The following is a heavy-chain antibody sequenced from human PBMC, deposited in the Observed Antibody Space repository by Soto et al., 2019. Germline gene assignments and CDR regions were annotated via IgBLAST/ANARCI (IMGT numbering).Heavy chain of an antibody. J-gene: IGHJ5*01. Sequence: SETLSLTCTVSGCCISSYYWSWIRQPPGKGLEWIGYIYYSGSTNYNPSLKSRVTISLDTSKNQFSLKRSSLTAADTAVYYCARLLMVRGGTTYNLFASCAQGTLDTVSS. CDR3: ARLLMVRGGTTYNLFAS. CDR1: GCCISSYY. D-gene: IGHD3-10*01. V-gene: IGHV4-59*01. CDR2: IYYSGST.